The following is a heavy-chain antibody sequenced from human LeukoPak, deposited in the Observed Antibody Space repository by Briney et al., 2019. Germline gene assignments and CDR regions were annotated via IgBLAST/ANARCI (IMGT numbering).Heavy chain of an antibody. CDR3: AVDEFGVVIPRSYVPY. D-gene: IGHD3-3*01. J-gene: IGHJ4*02. CDR2: IIPIFATA. CDR1: GGTFSSYA. Sequence: ASVKVSCKASGGTFSSYAINWVRQAPGQGLEWMGGIIPIFATANHAQKFQGRVTITADESTSTAYMELSSLRSEDTAVYYCAVDEFGVVIPRSYVPYWGQGTLVTVSS. V-gene: IGHV1-69*13.